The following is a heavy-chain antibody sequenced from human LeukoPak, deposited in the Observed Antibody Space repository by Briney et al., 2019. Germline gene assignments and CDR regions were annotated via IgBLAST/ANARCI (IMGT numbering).Heavy chain of an antibody. CDR2: ISSSGGST. V-gene: IGHV3-23*01. D-gene: IGHD6-6*01. CDR1: GFTFSNYD. CDR3: AKEGGIAARPDYFDY. Sequence: GGSLRLSCAASGFTFSNYDISWVRQAPGKGREWVSAISSSGGSTYYADTVKGRFTLSRDNSKNMVYLQMNSLRAEDTAVYYCAKEGGIAARPDYFDYWGQGTLVTVSS. J-gene: IGHJ4*02.